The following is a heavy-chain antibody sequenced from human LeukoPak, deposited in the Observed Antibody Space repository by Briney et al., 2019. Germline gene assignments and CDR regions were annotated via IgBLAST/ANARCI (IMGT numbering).Heavy chain of an antibody. D-gene: IGHD2-8*02. CDR3: ATYRQVLLPFES. CDR2: ITSSSSYI. Sequence: GGSLRLSCAASGFTFSSYSMKWVRQAPGKGLEWVSSITSSSSYIYYADSVKGRFTISRDNAKNSLYLQMNSLRAEDTAIYYCATYRQVLLPFESWGQGTLVTVSS. V-gene: IGHV3-21*04. J-gene: IGHJ4*02. CDR1: GFTFSSYS.